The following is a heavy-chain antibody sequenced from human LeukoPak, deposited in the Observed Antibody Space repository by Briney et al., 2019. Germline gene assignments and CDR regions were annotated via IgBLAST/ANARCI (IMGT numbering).Heavy chain of an antibody. D-gene: IGHD3-22*01. V-gene: IGHV4-59*01. CDR2: IYYSGST. Sequence: SETLSLTCTVSGGSISSYYWSWTRQPPGKGLEWIGYIYYSGSTNYNPSLKSRVTISVDTSKNQFSLKLSSVTAADTAVYYCATNYYYDSSGYYPFDYWGQGTLVTVSS. CDR1: GGSISSYY. CDR3: ATNYYYDSSGYYPFDY. J-gene: IGHJ4*02.